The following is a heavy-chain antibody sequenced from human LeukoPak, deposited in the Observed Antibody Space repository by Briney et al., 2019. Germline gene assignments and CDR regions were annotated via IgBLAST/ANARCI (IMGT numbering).Heavy chain of an antibody. Sequence: PSETLSLICAVYGGSFSGYYWSWIRQPPGKGLEWIGEINHSGSTNYNPSLKSRVTISVDTSKNQFSLKLSSVTAADTAVYYCARVVRGYSYGYLYYFDYWGQGTLVTVSS. D-gene: IGHD5-18*01. CDR1: GGSFSGYY. V-gene: IGHV4-34*01. CDR2: INHSGST. CDR3: ARVVRGYSYGYLYYFDY. J-gene: IGHJ4*02.